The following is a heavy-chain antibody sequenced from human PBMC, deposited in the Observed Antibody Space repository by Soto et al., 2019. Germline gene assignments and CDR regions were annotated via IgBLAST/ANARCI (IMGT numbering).Heavy chain of an antibody. CDR2: ISSSSSYT. Sequence: PGGSLRLSCAASGFTFSDYYMSWIRQAPGKGLEWVSYISSSSSYTNYADSVKGRFTISRDNAKNSLYPQMNSLRAEDTAVYYCARDLSLVRCMDVWGQGTTVTVSS. CDR1: GFTFSDYY. V-gene: IGHV3-11*06. CDR3: ARDLSLVRCMDV. D-gene: IGHD2-15*01. J-gene: IGHJ6*02.